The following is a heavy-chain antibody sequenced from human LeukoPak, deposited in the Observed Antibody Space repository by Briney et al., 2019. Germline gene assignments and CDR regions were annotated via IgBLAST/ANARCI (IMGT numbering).Heavy chain of an antibody. CDR3: ARDVGLSGYDLLDY. D-gene: IGHD5-12*01. V-gene: IGHV3-7*01. CDR2: IKYDGSEK. J-gene: IGHJ4*02. Sequence: GGSLRLSCVDSGFTFSTYWMTWVRQAPGKGLEWVANIKYDGSEKYCVDSVKGRFTISRDNAKKSLYLQMNSLRPDDTAVYYCARDVGLSGYDLLDYWGQGTLVTVSS. CDR1: GFTFSTYW.